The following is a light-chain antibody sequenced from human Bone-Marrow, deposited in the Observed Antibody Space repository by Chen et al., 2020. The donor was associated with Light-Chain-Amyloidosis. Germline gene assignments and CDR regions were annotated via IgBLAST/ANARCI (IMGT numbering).Light chain of an antibody. CDR2: RDT. CDR1: DLPTKY. CDR3: QSADSSGTYEVI. V-gene: IGLV3-25*03. J-gene: IGLJ2*01. Sequence: SFELTQPPSVSASPCPTASITCSADDLPTKYAHWYQQKPGQAPVLVIHRDTERPSGISERFSGSSPGTTATLTISGGQAEDEADYHCQSADSSGTYEVIFGGRTKLTVL.